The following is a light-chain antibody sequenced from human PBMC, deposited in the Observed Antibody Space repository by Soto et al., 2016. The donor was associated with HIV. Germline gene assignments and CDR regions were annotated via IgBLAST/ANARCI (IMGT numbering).Light chain of an antibody. J-gene: IGKJ2*01. CDR2: AAA. V-gene: IGKV1-17*01. Sequence: DIQMTQSPSSLSASVGDRVTITCRASQDIRDDVGWYQQKPGKAPKRLIYAAASLQSGVPSRFSGSGSGTESTLTISSLQAEDFATYFCLQHYSDPYTFGQGPSWRSN. CDR3: LQHYSDPYT. CDR1: QDIRDD.